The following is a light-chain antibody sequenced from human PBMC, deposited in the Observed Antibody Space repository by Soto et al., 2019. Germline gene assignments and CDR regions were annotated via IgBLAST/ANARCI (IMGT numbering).Light chain of an antibody. Sequence: QAVAILCTRTSSDVGGYNYVSWYQQHPGKAPKLMIYDVSKRPSGVPDRFSGSKSGNTASLTISGLQAEDEADYYCCSYAGSYTYVFGTGTKVTVL. J-gene: IGLJ1*01. CDR1: SSDVGGYNY. CDR3: CSYAGSYTYV. V-gene: IGLV2-11*01. CDR2: DVS.